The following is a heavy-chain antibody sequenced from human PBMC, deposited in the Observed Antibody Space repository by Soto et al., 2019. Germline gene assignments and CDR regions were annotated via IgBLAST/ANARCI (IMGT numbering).Heavy chain of an antibody. J-gene: IGHJ6*02. Sequence: ASVKVSCKSSGYTFTGYYMHWVRQAPGQGLEWMGWINPNRGGTNYAQKFQGWVTMTRDTSISTAYMELSRLRSDDTAVYYCARARLRFFEWFRPTPRTYGMAVWGQGTTVTVSS. CDR1: GYTFTGYY. CDR3: ARARLRFFEWFRPTPRTYGMAV. V-gene: IGHV1-2*04. D-gene: IGHD3-3*01. CDR2: INPNRGGT.